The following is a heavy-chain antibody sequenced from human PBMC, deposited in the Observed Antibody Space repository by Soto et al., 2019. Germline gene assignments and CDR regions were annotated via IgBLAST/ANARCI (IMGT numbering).Heavy chain of an antibody. V-gene: IGHV3-23*01. CDR2: ISGSGGST. D-gene: IGHD2-15*01. CDR1: GFTFSSYA. CDR3: AKVGRGYCSGGSCYHGYPRYYFDY. Sequence: EVQLLESGGGLVQPGGSLRLSCAASGFTFSSYAMSWVRQAPGKGLEWVSAISGSGGSTYYADSVKGRFTISRDNSKNTLYRQMNSLRAEDTAVYYCAKVGRGYCSGGSCYHGYPRYYFDYWGQGTLVTVSS. J-gene: IGHJ4*02.